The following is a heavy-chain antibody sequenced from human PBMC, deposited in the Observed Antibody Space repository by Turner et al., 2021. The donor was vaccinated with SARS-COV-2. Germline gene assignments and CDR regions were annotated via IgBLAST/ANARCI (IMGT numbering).Heavy chain of an antibody. Sequence: QLQLQESGPGLVKPSETLSLTCTLSGGSISSSSYYWGWLRQPPGKGLGWIGSIYYSGSTYYNPSLKSRVTISVDTSKNQFSLKLSSVTAADTAVYYCAGEVVVLTTTHYGMDVWGQGTTVTVSS. V-gene: IGHV4-39*01. CDR2: IYYSGST. D-gene: IGHD1-26*01. CDR3: AGEVVVLTTTHYGMDV. CDR1: GGSISSSSYY. J-gene: IGHJ6*02.